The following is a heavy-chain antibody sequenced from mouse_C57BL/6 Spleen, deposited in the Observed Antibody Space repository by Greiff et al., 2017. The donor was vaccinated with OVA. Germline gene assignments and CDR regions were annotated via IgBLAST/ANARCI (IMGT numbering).Heavy chain of an antibody. CDR3: ARGEMGFAY. Sequence: EVKLQESGPGLVKPSQSLSLTCSVTGYSITSGYYWNWIRTFPGNKLEWMGYISYDGSNNYNPTLKNRIPITRDNSKNQLFLKLNTVATEDTATYYSARGEMGFAYWGQGTLVTVSA. J-gene: IGHJ3*01. CDR1: GYSITSGYY. V-gene: IGHV3-6*01. D-gene: IGHD2-3*01. CDR2: ISYDGSN.